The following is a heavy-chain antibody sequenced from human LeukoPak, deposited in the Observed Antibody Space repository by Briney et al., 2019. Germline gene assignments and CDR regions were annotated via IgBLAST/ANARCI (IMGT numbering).Heavy chain of an antibody. CDR2: ISSSSSYI. J-gene: IGHJ3*02. V-gene: IGHV3-21*01. CDR1: GFTFSNYR. CDR3: ARPSGTYAFDI. D-gene: IGHD1-26*01. Sequence: GGSLRLSCAASGFTFSNYRMNWVRQAPGKGLEWVSSISSSSSYIYYADSVKGRFTISRDNAKNSLYLQMNSLRAEDTAVYYCARPSGTYAFDIWGQGTMVTVSS.